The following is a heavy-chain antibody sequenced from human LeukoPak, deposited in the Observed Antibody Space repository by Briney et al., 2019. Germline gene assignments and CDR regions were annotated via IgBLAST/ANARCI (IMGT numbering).Heavy chain of an antibody. V-gene: IGHV4-34*01. J-gene: IGHJ5*02. Sequence: SETLSLTCAVYGGSFIGYYWSWIRQPPGKGLEWIGEINHSGSTNYNPSPKSRVTTSVDTSKNQFSLKLSSVTAADTAVYYCARVRSSFGPLTMVRGVINWFDPWGQGTLVTVSS. CDR2: INHSGST. CDR1: GGSFIGYY. CDR3: ARVRSSFGPLTMVRGVINWFDP. D-gene: IGHD3-10*01.